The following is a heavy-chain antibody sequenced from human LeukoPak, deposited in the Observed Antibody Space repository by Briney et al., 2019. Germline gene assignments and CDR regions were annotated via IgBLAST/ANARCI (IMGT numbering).Heavy chain of an antibody. Sequence: PSETLSLTCTVSGDSISNNDWSWIRQPPGQGLEWIGRVYGNGVTRYNPSLKSRGTISVDMSNNRFSLTLNSATAADAAVYYCAWISAGCSWYWFDPWGQGTLVTVSS. D-gene: IGHD6-13*01. CDR1: GDSISNND. CDR3: AWISAGCSWYWFDP. CDR2: VYGNGVT. J-gene: IGHJ5*02. V-gene: IGHV4-4*07.